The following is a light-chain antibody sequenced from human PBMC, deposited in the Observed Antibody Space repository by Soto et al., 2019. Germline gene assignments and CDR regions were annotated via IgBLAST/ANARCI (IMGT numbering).Light chain of an antibody. CDR1: SSDIGSHNF. J-gene: IGLJ3*02. V-gene: IGLV2-14*01. CDR2: GVS. CDR3: SSYTSTYIWV. Sequence: QSALTQPASVSGSPGQSITISCTGTSSDIGSHNFVSWHQQHPGKAPKFIIYGVSNRPSGVSNRFSGSKSGNTASLNIPGLQADDEADYYCSSYTSTYIWVFGGGTKLTVL.